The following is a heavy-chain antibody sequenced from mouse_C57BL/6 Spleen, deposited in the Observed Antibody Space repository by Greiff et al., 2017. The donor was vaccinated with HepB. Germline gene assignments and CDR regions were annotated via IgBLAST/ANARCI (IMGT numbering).Heavy chain of an antibody. J-gene: IGHJ1*03. CDR2: IDPETGGT. V-gene: IGHV1-15*01. CDR3: TRSWDYYGSSHWYFDV. Sequence: QVHVKQSGAELVRPGASVTLSCKASGYTFTDYEMHWVKQTPVHGLEWIGAIDPETGGTAYNQKFKGKAILTADKSSSTAYMELRSLTSEDSAVYYCTRSWDYYGSSHWYFDVWGTGTTVTVSS. D-gene: IGHD1-1*01. CDR1: GYTFTDYE.